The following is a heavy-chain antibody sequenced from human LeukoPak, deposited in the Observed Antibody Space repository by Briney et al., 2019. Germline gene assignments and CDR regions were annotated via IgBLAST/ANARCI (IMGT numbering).Heavy chain of an antibody. J-gene: IGHJ3*02. Sequence: GGSLRLSCAASGFTFSDYSMNWVRQAPGKGLEWVSVISGSGGSTYHADSVKGRFTISRDNSKNTLYLQMNSLRAEDTAVYYCAKGGGSYYRNAFDIWGQGTMVTVSS. CDR1: GFTFSDYS. CDR3: AKGGGSYYRNAFDI. V-gene: IGHV3-23*01. CDR2: ISGSGGST. D-gene: IGHD1-26*01.